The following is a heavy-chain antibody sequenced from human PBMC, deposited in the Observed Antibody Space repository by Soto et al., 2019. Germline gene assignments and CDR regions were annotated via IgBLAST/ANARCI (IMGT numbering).Heavy chain of an antibody. CDR2: ISTGSSTI. Sequence: DVQLVESGGGLVQPGGSLRLSCRASGFTLSDYEMHWVRQAPGKGLEWVSYISTGSSTIYYADSVKGRFTISRDNAHNSLFREMNSLRPEDTALYYCARVRAGAADGYYGMDVWGQGTTVTVSS. V-gene: IGHV3-48*03. CDR3: ARVRAGAADGYYGMDV. J-gene: IGHJ6*02. CDR1: GFTLSDYE. D-gene: IGHD1-26*01.